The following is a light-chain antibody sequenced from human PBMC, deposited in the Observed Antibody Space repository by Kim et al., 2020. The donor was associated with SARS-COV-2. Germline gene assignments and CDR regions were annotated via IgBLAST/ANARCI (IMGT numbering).Light chain of an antibody. CDR3: LQYVAYPRT. J-gene: IGKJ1*01. Sequence: DIQMTQSPSTLSASVGDRVTITCRASQSVTTWLAWYQQKPGQAPKLLIYEASSLQNGVPPRFSGSGSGTEFALTNSSLQPEDFATYYSLQYVAYPRTFGQGTKVDI. CDR2: EAS. CDR1: QSVTTW. V-gene: IGKV1-5*03.